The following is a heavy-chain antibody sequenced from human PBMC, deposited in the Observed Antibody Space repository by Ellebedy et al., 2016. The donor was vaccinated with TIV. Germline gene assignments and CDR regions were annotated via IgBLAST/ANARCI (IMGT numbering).Heavy chain of an antibody. V-gene: IGHV5-10-1*01. CDR1: GYSFTSYW. J-gene: IGHJ5*02. D-gene: IGHD6-19*01. Sequence: PGGSLRLSCKGSGYSFTSYWINWVRQMPGKGLEWMGRIDPTDSYTNYSPSFQGHVTISSDKSISTVYLQWGSLKASDTAIYYCARRKLSSGWYDWFDPWGQGTLVTVSS. CDR2: IDPTDSYT. CDR3: ARRKLSSGWYDWFDP.